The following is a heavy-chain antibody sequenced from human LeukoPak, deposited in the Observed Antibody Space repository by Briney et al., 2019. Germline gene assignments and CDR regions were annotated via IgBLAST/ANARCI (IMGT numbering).Heavy chain of an antibody. Sequence: GGSLRLSCAASGFTFSSYSMNWVRQAPGKGLEWVSSISSSISYIYYADPVKGRFTISRDNSKNTLYLQMNSLRVEDTAVYFCVKDLGDRDVDYWGQGTLVTVSS. CDR2: ISSSISYI. J-gene: IGHJ4*02. V-gene: IGHV3-21*01. CDR1: GFTFSSYS. D-gene: IGHD2-21*02. CDR3: VKDLGDRDVDY.